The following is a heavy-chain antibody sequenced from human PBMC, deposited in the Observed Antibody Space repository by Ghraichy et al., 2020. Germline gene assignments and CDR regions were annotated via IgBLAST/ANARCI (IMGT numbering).Heavy chain of an antibody. D-gene: IGHD6-13*01. CDR2: ISSAGGYT. CDR3: AREETSSSWHTDS. J-gene: IGHJ4*02. CDR1: GFTFSGYY. V-gene: IGHV3-11*06. Sequence: GGSLRLSCTASGFTFSGYYMSWIRQAPGKGLEWVAHISSAGGYTNYADSVQGRFTISRDNAKNSLYLQVNSLRPEDTALYYCAREETSSSWHTDSWGPGTLVTVSS.